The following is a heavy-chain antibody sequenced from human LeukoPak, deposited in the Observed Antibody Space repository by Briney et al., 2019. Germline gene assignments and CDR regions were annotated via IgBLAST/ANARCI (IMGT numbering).Heavy chain of an antibody. Sequence: GGSLRLSCAASGFTFSSYGMHWVRQAPGKGLVWVSPINSDGSRTNYADSVKGRFTISRDNAKNTLYLQMSSLRAEDTAVYYCAKPRSSNYDFWSGLAGDAFDIWGQGTMVTVSS. CDR1: GFTFSSYG. D-gene: IGHD3-3*01. CDR2: INSDGSRT. CDR3: AKPRSSNYDFWSGLAGDAFDI. J-gene: IGHJ3*02. V-gene: IGHV3-74*01.